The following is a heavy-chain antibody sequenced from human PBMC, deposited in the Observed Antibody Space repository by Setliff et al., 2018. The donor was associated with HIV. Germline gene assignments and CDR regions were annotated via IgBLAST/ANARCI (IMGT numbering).Heavy chain of an antibody. CDR2: IFASGST. J-gene: IGHJ4*02. CDR1: GGSISTYY. Sequence: SETLSLTCTVSGGSISTYYLTWIRQPAGKGLEWIGRIFASGSTNYNPSLKSRVTMSVDTSKNQFSLRLSSVTAADTAVYYCVGGLRSRSQGHFDYWGQETLVTVSS. D-gene: IGHD5-12*01. V-gene: IGHV4-4*07. CDR3: VGGLRSRSQGHFDY.